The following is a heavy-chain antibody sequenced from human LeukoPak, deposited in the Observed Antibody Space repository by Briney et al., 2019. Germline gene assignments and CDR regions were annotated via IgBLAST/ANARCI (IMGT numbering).Heavy chain of an antibody. V-gene: IGHV3-33*06. Sequence: PGRPLRLSCAASGFTFSSYGMHWVRQAPGKGLEWVAVIWYDGSNKYYAVSVKGRFTISRDNSKNTLYLQMNSLRADDTAVYYCAKWTPPYYFDYWGQGTLVTVSS. CDR1: GFTFSSYG. D-gene: IGHD3/OR15-3a*01. J-gene: IGHJ4*02. CDR3: AKWTPPYYFDY. CDR2: IWYDGSNK.